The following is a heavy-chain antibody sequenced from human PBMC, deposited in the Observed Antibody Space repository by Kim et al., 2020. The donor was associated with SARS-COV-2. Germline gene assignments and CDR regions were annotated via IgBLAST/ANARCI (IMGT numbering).Heavy chain of an antibody. CDR3: AKVSDSSGYYPFDY. CDR2: ISGSGGTT. J-gene: IGHJ4*02. CDR1: GFSFSSYA. D-gene: IGHD3-22*01. V-gene: IGHV3-23*01. Sequence: GGSLRLSCAASGFSFSSYAMSWVRQAPGKGLEWVSGISGSGGTTYFADSVKGRFTISRDSSENMVYLQMKRLRAEDTAVYYCAKVSDSSGYYPFDYWGQG.